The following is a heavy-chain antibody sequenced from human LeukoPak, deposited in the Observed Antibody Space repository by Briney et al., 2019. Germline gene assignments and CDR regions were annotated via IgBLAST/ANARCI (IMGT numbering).Heavy chain of an antibody. J-gene: IGHJ6*02. CDR1: GFTFDDYA. CDR3: AKDKAIAATRYYYYYGMDV. D-gene: IGHD2-15*01. V-gene: IGHV3-43*02. CDR2: ISGDGGST. Sequence: SGGSLRLSCAASGFTFDDYAMHWVRQPPGKGLEWVSLISGDGGSTYYADSVKGRFTISRDNSKNSLYLQMNSLRTEDTAFYYCAKDKAIAATRYYYYYGMDVWGQGTTVTVSS.